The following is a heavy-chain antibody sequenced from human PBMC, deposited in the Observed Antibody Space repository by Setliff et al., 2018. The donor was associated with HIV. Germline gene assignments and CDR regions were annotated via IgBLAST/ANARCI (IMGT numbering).Heavy chain of an antibody. Sequence: AASVKFSCKASGYTFTGYYMHWVRQAPGQGLEWMGWINPHSGDTNYAQKFQDRVTMTRDTSVNIAYMQLSRLRSDDTAVYYCARAPTLFGVEYYYYFGMDVWGQGTTVTVSS. CDR1: GYTFTGYY. D-gene: IGHD3-3*01. CDR3: ARAPTLFGVEYYYYFGMDV. J-gene: IGHJ6*02. V-gene: IGHV1-2*02. CDR2: INPHSGDT.